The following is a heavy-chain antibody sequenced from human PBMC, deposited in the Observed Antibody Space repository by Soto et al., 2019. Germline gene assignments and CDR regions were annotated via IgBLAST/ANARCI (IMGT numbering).Heavy chain of an antibody. CDR1: GYTFTSYY. J-gene: IGHJ6*02. Sequence: QVQLVQSGAEVKKPGASVKVSCKASGYTFTSYYMHWLRQAPGQGLEWMGIINPSGGSTSYAQKFQGRVTMTRDTSTSTVYMELSSLRSEDTAVYYCARSSQRYYYGMDVWGQGTTVTVSS. V-gene: IGHV1-46*01. CDR3: ARSSQRYYYGMDV. D-gene: IGHD6-6*01. CDR2: INPSGGST.